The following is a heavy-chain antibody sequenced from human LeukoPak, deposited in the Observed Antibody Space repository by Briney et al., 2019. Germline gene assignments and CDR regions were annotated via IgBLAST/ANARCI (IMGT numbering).Heavy chain of an antibody. V-gene: IGHV4-34*01. CDR1: GGSFSGYL. D-gene: IGHD3-16*02. CDR3: AGGPRESYHNLFDP. Sequence: SETLSLTCAVYGGSFSGYLWNWIRQPPGKGLEWLGEINHSGSANYHPSLKRRVTISVDTSKNQVSLSLSSVTAADTAVYYCAGGPRESYHNLFDPGGQGTLVTLPS. CDR2: INHSGSA. J-gene: IGHJ5*02.